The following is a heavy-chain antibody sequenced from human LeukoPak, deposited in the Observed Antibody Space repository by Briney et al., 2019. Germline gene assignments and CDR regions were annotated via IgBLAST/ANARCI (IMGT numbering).Heavy chain of an antibody. Sequence: GGSLRLSCAASGFTVSSYGMHWVRQAPGKGLEWVAVIPYDGSNKYYADSVKGRFTISRDNSKNTLYLQMNSLRAEDTAVYYCAKRMGKWELRPGDAFDIWGQGTMVTVSS. CDR1: GFTVSSYG. CDR3: AKRMGKWELRPGDAFDI. CDR2: IPYDGSNK. D-gene: IGHD1-26*01. V-gene: IGHV3-30*18. J-gene: IGHJ3*02.